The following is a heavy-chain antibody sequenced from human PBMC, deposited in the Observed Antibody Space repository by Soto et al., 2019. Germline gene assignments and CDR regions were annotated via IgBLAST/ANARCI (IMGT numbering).Heavy chain of an antibody. D-gene: IGHD2-8*02. CDR3: ARVPVGAYGKFDP. Sequence: EVPLVESGGGLVQAGGSLRLSCAASGFALSSYWMHWVRRVPGKGLVWVSRINPDGSRIDYADSVRGRFTISRDNAKNTLFLQMNNLRAEDTALYHCARVPVGAYGKFDPWGQGTLVTVSS. V-gene: IGHV3-74*01. CDR1: GFALSSYW. CDR2: INPDGSRI. J-gene: IGHJ5*02.